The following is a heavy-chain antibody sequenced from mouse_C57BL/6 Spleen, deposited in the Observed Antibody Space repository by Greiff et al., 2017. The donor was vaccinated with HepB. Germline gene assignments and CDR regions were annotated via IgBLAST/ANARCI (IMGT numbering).Heavy chain of an antibody. Sequence: VQLQQPGAELVKPGASVKLSCKASGYTFTSYWMQWVKQRPGQGLEWIGEIDPSDSYTNYNQKFKGKATLTVDTSSSTADMQLSSLTSEDSAVYYCARFGTGFAYWGQGTLVTVSA. J-gene: IGHJ3*01. CDR2: IDPSDSYT. CDR1: GYTFTSYW. CDR3: ARFGTGFAY. D-gene: IGHD3-1*01. V-gene: IGHV1-50*01.